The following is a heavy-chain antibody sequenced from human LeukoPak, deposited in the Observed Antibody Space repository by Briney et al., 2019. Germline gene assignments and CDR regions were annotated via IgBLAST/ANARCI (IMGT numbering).Heavy chain of an antibody. Sequence: LSLTCTVSGGSISSSSYYWGWIRQPPGKGLEWVSYISSSGSTIYYADSVKGRFTISRDNAKNSLYLQMNSLRAEDTAVYYCARDSSDYGGFYYHYMDVWGRGTTVTISS. CDR2: ISSSGSTI. D-gene: IGHD4-23*01. CDR3: ARDSSDYGGFYYHYMDV. J-gene: IGHJ6*03. CDR1: GGSISSSSYY. V-gene: IGHV3-11*04.